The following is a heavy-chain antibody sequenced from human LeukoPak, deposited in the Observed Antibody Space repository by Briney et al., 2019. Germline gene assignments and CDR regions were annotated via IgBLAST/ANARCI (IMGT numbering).Heavy chain of an antibody. V-gene: IGHV1-18*01. CDR2: ISAYNGNT. Sequence: ASVKVSCKASGYTFTSYGISWVRQAPGQGLEWMGWISAYNGNTNYAQKLQGRVTMTTDTSTSTAYMELRSLRSDDTAVYYCAREGQYCYGSGSLYSDYWGQGTLVTVSS. CDR3: AREGQYCYGSGSLYSDY. J-gene: IGHJ4*02. D-gene: IGHD3-10*01. CDR1: GYTFTSYG.